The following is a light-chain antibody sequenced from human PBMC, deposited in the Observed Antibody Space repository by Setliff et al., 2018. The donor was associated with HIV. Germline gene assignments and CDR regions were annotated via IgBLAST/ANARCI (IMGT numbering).Light chain of an antibody. J-gene: IGLJ2*01. CDR3: GTWGSSLSAGV. CDR1: SSNIGNNY. V-gene: IGLV1-51*01. CDR2: DND. Sequence: QSVLTQPPSMSAAPGQKVTISCSGSSSNIGNNYVSWYQQLPGTAPKLLIYDNDKRPSGIPDRFSGSKSGTSATLGITGLQTGDEADYYCGTWGSSLSAGVFGGGTK.